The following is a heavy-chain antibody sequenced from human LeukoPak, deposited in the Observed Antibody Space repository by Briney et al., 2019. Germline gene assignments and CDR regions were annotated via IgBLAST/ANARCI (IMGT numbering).Heavy chain of an antibody. CDR2: INTDSSDI. J-gene: IGHJ4*02. D-gene: IGHD2-2*01. CDR3: ARDTFQPGLIDS. Sequence: GGSLRLSCAASGFTFNSYAMYWVRQAPGKGLEWVSYINTDSSDIHYADSVKGRFTISRDNARNTLYLQLSSLRAEDSAVYYCARDTFQPGLIDSWGQGTLVTVSS. CDR1: GFTFNSYA. V-gene: IGHV3-21*05.